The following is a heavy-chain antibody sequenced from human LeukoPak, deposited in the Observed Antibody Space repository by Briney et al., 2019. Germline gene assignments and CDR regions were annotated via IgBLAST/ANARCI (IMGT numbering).Heavy chain of an antibody. CDR1: GGSISSYY. Sequence: SETLSLTCTVSGGSISSYYWSWIRQPPGKGLEWIGYIYYSGSTNYNPSLKSRVTISVDTSKNQFSLKLSSVTAADTAVYYCARSRSSSSWYRPYYYGMDVWGQGTTVTVSS. D-gene: IGHD6-13*01. CDR3: ARSRSSSSWYRPYYYGMDV. V-gene: IGHV4-59*08. J-gene: IGHJ6*02. CDR2: IYYSGST.